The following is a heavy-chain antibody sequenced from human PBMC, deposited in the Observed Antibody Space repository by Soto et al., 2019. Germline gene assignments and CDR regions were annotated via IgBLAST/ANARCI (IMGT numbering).Heavy chain of an antibody. V-gene: IGHV4-59*01. CDR2: IFYRGST. Sequence: QVQLQESGPGLVKTSETLSLTCTVSGGSISPYYWSWIRQSPGKGLEWIGYIFYRGSTNYNPSLKSRXXIXVXTSKNPFSLKLSSVTAADTAVYSCARAVSAMAPSDIWGQGTMVTVSS. CDR3: ARAVSAMAPSDI. J-gene: IGHJ3*02. CDR1: GGSISPYY. D-gene: IGHD5-18*01.